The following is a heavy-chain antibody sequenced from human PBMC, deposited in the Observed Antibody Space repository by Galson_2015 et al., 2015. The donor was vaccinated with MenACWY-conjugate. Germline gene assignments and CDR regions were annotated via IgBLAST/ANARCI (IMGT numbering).Heavy chain of an antibody. CDR1: DDSISSSSYY. D-gene: IGHD1-26*01. CDR2: IYYSGST. J-gene: IGHJ4*02. CDR3: ARGDVVGPYGL. Sequence: LSLTCTVSDDSISSSSYYWGWIRQPPGKGLEWIGSIYYSGSTYYNPSLKSRVTISEDTSKNQFSLILTSVTAADTAVYYCARGDVVGPYGLWGQGTLVTVSS. V-gene: IGHV4-39*07.